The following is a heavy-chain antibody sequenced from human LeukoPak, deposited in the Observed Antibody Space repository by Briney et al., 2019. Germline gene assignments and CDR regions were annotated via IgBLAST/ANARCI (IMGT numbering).Heavy chain of an antibody. CDR2: IKQDGSEK. D-gene: IGHD3-10*01. J-gene: IGHJ4*02. CDR1: GFTFSSYW. Sequence: GGSLRLSCAASGFTFSSYWMSWIRQAPGKGLEWVANIKQDGSEKYYVDSVKGRFTISRDNAKNSLYLQMNSLRAEDTAVYYCARVLHPDYYGSGSHGPFDYWGQGTLVTVSS. V-gene: IGHV3-7*01. CDR3: ARVLHPDYYGSGSHGPFDY.